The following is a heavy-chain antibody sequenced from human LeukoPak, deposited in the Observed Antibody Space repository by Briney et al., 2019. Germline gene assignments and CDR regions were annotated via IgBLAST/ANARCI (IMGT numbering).Heavy chain of an antibody. V-gene: IGHV1-69*04. CDR3: AKTASEYYFDY. CDR1: GGTSSSYA. Sequence: SVKVSCKASGGTSSSYAISWVRQAPGQGLEWMGRIIPIFGIANYAQKFQGRVTITADKSTSTAYMELSSLRSEDTAMYYCAKTASEYYFDYWGQGTLVTVSS. D-gene: IGHD2-21*02. J-gene: IGHJ4*02. CDR2: IIPIFGIA.